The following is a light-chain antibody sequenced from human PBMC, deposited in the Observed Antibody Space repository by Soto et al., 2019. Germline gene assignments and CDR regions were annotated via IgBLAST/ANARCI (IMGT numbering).Light chain of an antibody. J-gene: IGKJ4*01. CDR1: QSIGNS. CDR2: DAF. V-gene: IGKV3-11*01. CDR3: RQRYYWPLT. Sequence: TVLTHSPATLSLSPGERATLSCKASQSIGNSLGWFQQKPGQAPRLLIDDAFNRATGIPARFTGSGSGSDFTLTISSLEPEDFGVYYCRQRYYWPLTFGGGTKVDIK.